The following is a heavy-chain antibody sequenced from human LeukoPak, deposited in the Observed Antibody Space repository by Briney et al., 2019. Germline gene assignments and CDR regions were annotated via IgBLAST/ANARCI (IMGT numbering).Heavy chain of an antibody. V-gene: IGHV4-61*08. CDR3: ARVIGSAVAGHNWFDP. J-gene: IGHJ5*02. CDR1: GGSISSGGYS. D-gene: IGHD6-19*01. CDR2: IYYSGST. Sequence: NSSETLSLTCAVSGGSISSGGYSWSWIRQPPGKGLEWIGYIYYSGSTNYNPSLKSRVTLSVDTSKNQFSLKLTSVTAADTAVYYCARVIGSAVAGHNWFDPWGQGTLVTVSS.